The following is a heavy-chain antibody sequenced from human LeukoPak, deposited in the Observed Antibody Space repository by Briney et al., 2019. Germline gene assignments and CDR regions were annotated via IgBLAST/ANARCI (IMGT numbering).Heavy chain of an antibody. CDR2: IYYSGST. J-gene: IGHJ6*03. V-gene: IGHV4-59*01. CDR3: ARDPEGDYYMDV. CDR1: GGSISSYY. Sequence: PSETLSLTCTVSGGSISSYYWSWIRQPPGKGLEWIGYIYYSGSTNYNPSLKSRVTISVDTSKNQFSLKLSSVTAADTAVYYCARDPEGDYYMDVWGKGTTVTISS.